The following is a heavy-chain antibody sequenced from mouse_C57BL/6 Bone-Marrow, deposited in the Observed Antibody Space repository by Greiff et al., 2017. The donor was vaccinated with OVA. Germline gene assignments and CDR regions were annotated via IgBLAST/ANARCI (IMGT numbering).Heavy chain of an antibody. J-gene: IGHJ2*01. CDR3: ASLLGYYGSSSYFDY. CDR1: GYTFTSYW. D-gene: IGHD1-1*01. V-gene: IGHV1-64*01. Sequence: QVQLQQPGAELVKPGASVKLSCKASGYTFTSYWMHWVKQRPGQGLEWIGMIHPNSGSTNYNEKFKSKATLTVDKSSSTAYMQLSSLTSEDSAVYYCASLLGYYGSSSYFDYWGQGTTLTVSS. CDR2: IHPNSGST.